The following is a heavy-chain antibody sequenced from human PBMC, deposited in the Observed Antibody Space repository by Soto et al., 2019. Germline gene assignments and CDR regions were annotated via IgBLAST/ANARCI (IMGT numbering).Heavy chain of an antibody. V-gene: IGHV3-23*01. CDR2: ISGGGGTT. CDR3: ARAYQWYVFDY. D-gene: IGHD6-19*01. Sequence: EVQLLESGGDLVQPGGSLRLSCAASEFTFSSYAMNWVRQAPGKGLEWVSVISGGGGTTYYADSVKGRFRISRDNSKNTLYLQMNSLRVEDTAVYYCARAYQWYVFDYWGQGTLVTVSS. J-gene: IGHJ4*02. CDR1: EFTFSSYA.